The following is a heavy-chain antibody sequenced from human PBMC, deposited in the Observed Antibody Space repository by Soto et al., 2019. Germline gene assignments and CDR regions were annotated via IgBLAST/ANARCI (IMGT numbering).Heavy chain of an antibody. CDR3: AREINCSGRSCYSTPFDY. Sequence: ASVKVSCKASGYTLTSYGISWVRQAPGQGLEWMGWISAYNGNTNYAQKLQGRVTMTTDTSTSTAYMELRSLRSDDTAVYYCAREINCSGRSCYSTPFDYWGQGTLVTVSS. CDR1: GYTLTSYG. J-gene: IGHJ4*02. CDR2: ISAYNGNT. D-gene: IGHD2-15*01. V-gene: IGHV1-18*01.